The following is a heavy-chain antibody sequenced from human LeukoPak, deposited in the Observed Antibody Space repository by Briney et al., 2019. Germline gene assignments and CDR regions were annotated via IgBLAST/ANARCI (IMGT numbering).Heavy chain of an antibody. Sequence: GGSLRLSCAASGFTFSSYWMSWVRQAPGKGLEWVANIKQDGSGKYYVDSVKGRFTISRDNAKNSLYLQMNSLRAEDTAVYYCARDLYDSSGYPWYWGQGTLVTVSS. CDR3: ARDLYDSSGYPWY. V-gene: IGHV3-7*01. CDR1: GFTFSSYW. D-gene: IGHD3-22*01. J-gene: IGHJ4*02. CDR2: IKQDGSGK.